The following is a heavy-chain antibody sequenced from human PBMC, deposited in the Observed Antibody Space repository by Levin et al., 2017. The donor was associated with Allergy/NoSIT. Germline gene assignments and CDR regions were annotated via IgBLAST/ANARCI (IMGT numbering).Heavy chain of an antibody. J-gene: IGHJ4*02. V-gene: IGHV3-53*01. CDR3: ARPAWGSSSWYYFHY. Sequence: SCAASGFTVSNNYMSWVRQAPGKGLEWVSVIYSGGTTYHADSVKGRFTISRDNSKNTLYLQMNSLRDEDTAVYYCARPAWGSSSWYYFHYWGQGTLITVSS. CDR2: IYSGGTT. CDR1: GFTVSNNY. D-gene: IGHD6-13*01.